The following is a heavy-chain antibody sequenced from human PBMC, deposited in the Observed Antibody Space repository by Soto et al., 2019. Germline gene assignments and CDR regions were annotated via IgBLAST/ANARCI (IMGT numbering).Heavy chain of an antibody. CDR3: ARDHIVVVPAAQFYYYMDV. J-gene: IGHJ6*03. CDR1: GYTFTSYG. CDR2: ISAYNGNT. V-gene: IGHV1-18*01. D-gene: IGHD2-2*01. Sequence: GASVKVSCKASGYTFTSYGISWVRQAPGQGLEWMGWISAYNGNTNYAQKLQGRVTMTTDTSTSTAYMELRSLRSDDTAVYYCARDHIVVVPAAQFYYYMDVWGKGTTVTVSS.